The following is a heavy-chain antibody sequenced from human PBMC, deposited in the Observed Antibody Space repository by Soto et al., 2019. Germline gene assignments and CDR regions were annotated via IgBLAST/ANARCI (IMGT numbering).Heavy chain of an antibody. D-gene: IGHD2-2*01. Sequence: SVKVSCKASGGTFSSYAISWVRQAPGQGLEWMGGIIPIFGTANYAQKFQGRVTITADESTSTAYMELSSLGSEDTAVYYCARDDGAAMDYYYYGMDVWGQGTTVTVSS. J-gene: IGHJ6*02. CDR2: IIPIFGTA. CDR1: GGTFSSYA. V-gene: IGHV1-69*13. CDR3: ARDDGAAMDYYYYGMDV.